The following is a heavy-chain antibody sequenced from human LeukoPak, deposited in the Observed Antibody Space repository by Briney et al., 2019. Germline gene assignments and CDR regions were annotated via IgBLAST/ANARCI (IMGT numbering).Heavy chain of an antibody. CDR3: ARRKYYYGSGSYPFDY. Sequence: GGSLRLSCAASGFTFSSYWMSWVRQAPGKGLEWVANIKQDGSEKYYVDSVKGRFTISRDNAKNSPYLQMNSLRAEDTAVYYCARRKYYYGSGSYPFDYWGQGTLVTVSS. CDR2: IKQDGSEK. J-gene: IGHJ4*02. D-gene: IGHD3-10*01. CDR1: GFTFSSYW. V-gene: IGHV3-7*01.